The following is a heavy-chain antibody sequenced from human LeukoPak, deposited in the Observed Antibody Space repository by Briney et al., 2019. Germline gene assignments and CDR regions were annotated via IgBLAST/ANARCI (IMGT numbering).Heavy chain of an antibody. CDR2: ISSNGGST. J-gene: IGHJ4*02. Sequence: PGGSLRLSCAASGFTFSSYATHWVRQAPGKGLEYVSAISSNGGSTYYANSVKGRFTISRDNSKNTLYLQMGSLRAEDMAVYYCARTGDPDYWGQGTLVTVSS. CDR1: GFTFSSYA. D-gene: IGHD7-27*01. CDR3: ARTGDPDY. V-gene: IGHV3-64*01.